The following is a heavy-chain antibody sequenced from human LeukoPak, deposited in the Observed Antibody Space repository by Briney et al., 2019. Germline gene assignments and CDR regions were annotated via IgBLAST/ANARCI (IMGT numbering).Heavy chain of an antibody. J-gene: IGHJ4*02. Sequence: GGSLRLSCAASGFTFSSYGMHWVRPAPGKGLEWVAVISYDGSNKYYADSVKGRFTISRDNSKNTLYLQMNSLRAEDTAVYYCAKDLIAAAGTFWGQGTLVTVSS. CDR1: GFTFSSYG. D-gene: IGHD6-13*01. CDR3: AKDLIAAAGTF. V-gene: IGHV3-30*18. CDR2: ISYDGSNK.